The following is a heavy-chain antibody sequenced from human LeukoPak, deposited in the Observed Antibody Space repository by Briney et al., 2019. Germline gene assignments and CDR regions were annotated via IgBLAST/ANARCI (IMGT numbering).Heavy chain of an antibody. CDR3: ARRITMIVGTSSYWYFDL. CDR2: IYRGGDT. J-gene: IGHJ2*01. Sequence: SGGSLRLTCAASGFPVSSNYLGWVRQAPGKGLEWVSIIYRGGDTYYADSVKARFTISRDTSKKTLYLQMKSLRAEHTAVYYCARRITMIVGTSSYWYFDLWGRGTLVTVSS. V-gene: IGHV3-53*01. D-gene: IGHD3-22*01. CDR1: GFPVSSNY.